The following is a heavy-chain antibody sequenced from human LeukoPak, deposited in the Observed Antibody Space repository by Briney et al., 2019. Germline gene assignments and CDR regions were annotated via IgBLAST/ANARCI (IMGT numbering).Heavy chain of an antibody. CDR1: GYTFTGYY. J-gene: IGHJ4*02. CDR3: ARLLGVKELDY. D-gene: IGHD3-16*01. CDR2: INPNSGGT. Sequence: ASAKVSCKASGYTFTGYYMHWVRQAPGQGLEWMGWINPNSGGTNYAQKVQGRVTMTRDTSISTAYMELNRLRSDDTAVYYCARLLGVKELDYWGQGTLVTVSS. V-gene: IGHV1-2*02.